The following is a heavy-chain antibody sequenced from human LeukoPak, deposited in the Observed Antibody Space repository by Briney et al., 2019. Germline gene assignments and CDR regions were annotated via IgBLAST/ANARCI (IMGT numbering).Heavy chain of an antibody. Sequence: SSETLSLTCTVSGGSISSSSYYWGWIRQPPGKGLEWIGNIYYSGSTYYNPSLRSRVTISVDTSKSQFSLKVTSVTAADTAVYYCARATYYYDSSGYLYYFDYWGQGTLVTVSS. J-gene: IGHJ4*02. CDR2: IYYSGST. CDR1: GGSISSSSYY. D-gene: IGHD3-22*01. V-gene: IGHV4-39*01. CDR3: ARATYYYDSSGYLYYFDY.